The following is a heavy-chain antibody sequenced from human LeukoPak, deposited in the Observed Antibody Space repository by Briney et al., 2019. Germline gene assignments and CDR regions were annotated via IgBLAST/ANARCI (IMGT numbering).Heavy chain of an antibody. CDR2: IYPGDSDT. D-gene: IGHD3-22*01. CDR3: ARQSIGYDSSGYYFDY. J-gene: IGHJ4*02. Sequence: GESLKISCKGSGYSFTSYWIGWVRQMPGKGLEWMGIIYPGDSDTRYSPSFQGQVTISADKSISTAHLQWSSLKASDTAMYYCARQSIGYDSSGYYFDYWGQGTLVTVSS. CDR1: GYSFTSYW. V-gene: IGHV5-51*01.